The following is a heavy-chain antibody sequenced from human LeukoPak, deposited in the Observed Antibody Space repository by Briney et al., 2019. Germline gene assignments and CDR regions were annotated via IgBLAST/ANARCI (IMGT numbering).Heavy chain of an antibody. CDR1: GGSFSGYY. CDR3: ASNSGSYYPYYYYYYMDV. D-gene: IGHD1-26*01. Sequence: KTSETLSLTCAVYGGSFSGYYWSWIRQPPGKGLEWIGEINHSGSTNYNPSLKSRVTISVDTSKNQFSLKLSSVTAADTAVYYCASNSGSYYPYYYYYYMDVWGKGTKVTVSS. J-gene: IGHJ6*03. V-gene: IGHV4-34*01. CDR2: INHSGST.